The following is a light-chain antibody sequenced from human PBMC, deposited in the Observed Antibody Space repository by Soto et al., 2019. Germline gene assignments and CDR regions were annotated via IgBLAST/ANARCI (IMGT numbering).Light chain of an antibody. J-gene: IGLJ1*01. Sequence: ALTQPASVSGSPGQSITISCTGTSRDIGTSNLVSWYQQYPGKAPKLMIYEVTKRPSGISYRFSGSKSGNTASLTISGLQPEDEADYYCYSFTSISTSLFVFRTGTKVTVL. V-gene: IGLV2-23*02. CDR1: SRDIGTSNL. CDR2: EVT. CDR3: YSFTSISTSLFV.